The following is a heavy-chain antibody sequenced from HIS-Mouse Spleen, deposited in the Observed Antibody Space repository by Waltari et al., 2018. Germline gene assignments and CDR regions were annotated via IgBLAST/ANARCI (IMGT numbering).Heavy chain of an antibody. CDR3: AREIPYSSSWYDWYFDL. Sequence: QLQLQESGPGLVKPSETLSLTCTVSGGSISSSSYYWGWIRQPPGTGLAWIGRIYYRGGTYYNPSLRSRATISVDTSKNQFSLKRSSVTAADTAVYYCAREIPYSSSWYDWYFDLWGRGTLVTVSS. D-gene: IGHD6-13*01. CDR2: IYYRGGT. V-gene: IGHV4-39*07. CDR1: GGSISSSSYY. J-gene: IGHJ2*01.